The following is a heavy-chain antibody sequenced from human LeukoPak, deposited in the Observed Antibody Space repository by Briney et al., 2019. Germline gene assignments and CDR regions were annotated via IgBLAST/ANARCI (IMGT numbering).Heavy chain of an antibody. D-gene: IGHD3-22*01. CDR2: IKKDGSEK. J-gene: IGHJ4*02. CDR3: ARDLYRIVVVPHYFDY. Sequence: PGGSLRLSCAAPGFTFSSYWMSWVRQAPGKGLEWVAYIKKDGSEKYYVDSVKGRFTISRDNAKNSLYLQMNSLRAEDTAVYYCARDLYRIVVVPHYFDYWGQGTLVTVSS. CDR1: GFTFSSYW. V-gene: IGHV3-7*01.